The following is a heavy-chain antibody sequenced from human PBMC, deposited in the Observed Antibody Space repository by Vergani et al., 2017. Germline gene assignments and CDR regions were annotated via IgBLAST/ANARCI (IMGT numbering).Heavy chain of an antibody. J-gene: IGHJ3*02. V-gene: IGHV4-4*07. CDR3: ARVAQWLVHDAFDI. Sequence: QVQLQESGPGLVKPSETLSLTCTVSGGSISSYYWSWIRQPAGKGLEWIGRIYTSGSTNYNPSLKSRVTMSVDTSKNQFSLKLSSVTAADTAVYYCARVAQWLVHDAFDIWGQGTMVTVSS. D-gene: IGHD6-19*01. CDR1: GGSISSYY. CDR2: IYTSGST.